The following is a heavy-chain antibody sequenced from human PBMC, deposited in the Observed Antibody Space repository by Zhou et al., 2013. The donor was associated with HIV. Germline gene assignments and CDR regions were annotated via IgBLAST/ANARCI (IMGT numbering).Heavy chain of an antibody. J-gene: IGHJ6*03. V-gene: IGHV1-69*05. Sequence: QVQLVQSGAEVKKPGSSVKVSCKASGGTFSSYAISWVRQAPGQGLEWMGGIIPIFGTANYAQKFQGRVTITTDESTSTAYMELSSLRSEDTAVYYCAVSSTSCYTECYYYYYMDVWGKGTTVTVSS. CDR3: AVSSTSCYTECYYYYYMDV. D-gene: IGHD2-2*02. CDR2: IIPIFGTA. CDR1: GGTFSSYA.